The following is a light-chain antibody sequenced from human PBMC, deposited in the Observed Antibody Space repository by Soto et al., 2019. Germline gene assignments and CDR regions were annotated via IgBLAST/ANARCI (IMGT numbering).Light chain of an antibody. Sequence: QSALTLPPSVSGSPGQSITISCTSTNSYVGGYSYVSLYQQHPGKAPKLMIFEVSNWPSGVSIRFSGSKFGNTACLTISGLQAEDEADFYFSSYTSTSALPVFAGGTKVTV. CDR2: EVS. CDR3: SSYTSTSALPV. V-gene: IGLV2-14*01. J-gene: IGLJ3*02. CDR1: NSYVGGYSY.